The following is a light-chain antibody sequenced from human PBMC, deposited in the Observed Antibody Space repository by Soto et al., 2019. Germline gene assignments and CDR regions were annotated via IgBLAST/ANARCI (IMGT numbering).Light chain of an antibody. CDR3: QSFDSSLSGV. V-gene: IGLV1-40*01. J-gene: IGLJ3*02. CDR1: SSNIGAGYD. CDR2: GNN. Sequence: QSVLTQPHSVSGAPGKRVTISCTGSSSNIGAGYDVHWYQQVPGTAPKLLIYGNNNRPSGVPDRFSGSKSGTSASLAITGLQAEDEAEYYCQSFDSSLSGVFGGGTKLTVL.